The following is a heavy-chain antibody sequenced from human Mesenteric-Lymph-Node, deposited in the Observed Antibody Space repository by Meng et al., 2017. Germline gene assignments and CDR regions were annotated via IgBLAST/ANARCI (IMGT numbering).Heavy chain of an antibody. J-gene: IGHJ6*02. D-gene: IGHD6-13*01. CDR2: IIPIFGTA. V-gene: IGHV1-69*05. CDR3: ARAPAAAGTLSGVLMDV. CDR1: GGTFSSYA. Sequence: SVKVSCKASGGTFSSYAISWVRQAPGQGLEWMGGIIPIFGTANYAQKFQGRVTITTDESTSTAYMELSRLRSDDTAVYYCARAPAAAGTLSGVLMDVWGQGTTVTVSS.